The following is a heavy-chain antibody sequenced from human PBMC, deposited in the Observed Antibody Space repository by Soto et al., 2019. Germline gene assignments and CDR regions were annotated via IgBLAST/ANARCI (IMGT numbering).Heavy chain of an antibody. Sequence: EVQLLESGGGLVQPGGSLRLSCAASGFTFSSYAMSWVRQAPGKGLEWVSAISGSGGSTYYADSVKGRFTISRDNSKNKLYLQMNSLRAEDTAVYYCAKDMYDYVWGSYPTNWFDPWCQGTLVTVSS. CDR2: ISGSGGST. D-gene: IGHD3-16*02. J-gene: IGHJ5*02. V-gene: IGHV3-23*01. CDR3: AKDMYDYVWGSYPTNWFDP. CDR1: GFTFSSYA.